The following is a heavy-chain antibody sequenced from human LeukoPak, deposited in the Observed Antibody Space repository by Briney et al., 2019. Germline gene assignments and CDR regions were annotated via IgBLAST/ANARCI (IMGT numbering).Heavy chain of an antibody. CDR1: GFTFSSYA. J-gene: IGHJ4*02. CDR2: ISGSGGST. D-gene: IGHD2-15*01. CDR3: AKGLRYCSGGSCYSTSHDY. Sequence: GGSLRLSCAASGFTFSSYAMSWVRQAPGKGLEWVSAISGSGGSTYYADSVKGRFTISRDNSKNTLYLQMNRLRAEDTAVYYCAKGLRYCSGGSCYSTSHDYWGQGTLVTVSS. V-gene: IGHV3-23*01.